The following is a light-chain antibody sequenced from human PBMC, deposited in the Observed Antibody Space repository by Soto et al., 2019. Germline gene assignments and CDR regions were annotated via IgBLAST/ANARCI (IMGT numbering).Light chain of an antibody. J-gene: IGKJ1*01. Sequence: EIVMTQSPATLSVSPGERATLSCRASQSVSSNLAWYQQKPGQAPRLLIYGASTRATGIPARFSGSGSGTEFTLTVSSRQSEDFAVYYCQQYNNWPPGTFGHGTKVEIK. CDR3: QQYNNWPPGT. CDR2: GAS. CDR1: QSVSSN. V-gene: IGKV3-15*01.